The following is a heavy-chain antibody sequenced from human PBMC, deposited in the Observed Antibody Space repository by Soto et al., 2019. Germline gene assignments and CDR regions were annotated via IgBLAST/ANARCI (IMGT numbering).Heavy chain of an antibody. CDR1: GYTFTSYD. V-gene: IGHV1-8*01. CDR3: ARRTYYDFWSGYLGTHYYYGMDV. D-gene: IGHD3-3*01. CDR2: MNPNSGNT. J-gene: IGHJ6*02. Sequence: GASVKVSCKASGYTFTSYDINWVRQATGQGLEWMGWMNPNSGNTGYAQKFQGRVTMTRNTSISTAYMELSSLRSEDTAVYYCARRTYYDFWSGYLGTHYYYGMDVWGQGTTVTVPS.